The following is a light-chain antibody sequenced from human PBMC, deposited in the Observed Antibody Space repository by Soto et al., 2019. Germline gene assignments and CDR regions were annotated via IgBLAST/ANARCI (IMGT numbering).Light chain of an antibody. V-gene: IGKV1-5*03. CDR1: QSISNW. CDR3: QQYNSYSQT. CDR2: QAS. Sequence: DITMTQSPSTLSASVGDRVTITCRASQSISNWLVWYQQKPGKAPKLLIYQASSLESGVPSRFSGRGSGTEFTLTINSLQPEDFATYYCQQYNSYSQTFGQGTKVDIK. J-gene: IGKJ1*01.